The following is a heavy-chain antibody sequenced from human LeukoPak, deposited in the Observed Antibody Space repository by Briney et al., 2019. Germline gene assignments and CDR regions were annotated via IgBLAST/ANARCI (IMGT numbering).Heavy chain of an antibody. CDR1: GYTFTSYG. CDR3: ARAPTGRGYYYYYYYMDV. Sequence: GASVKVSCKASGYTFTSYGISWVRQAPGQGLEWMGWISAYNGNTNYAQKLQGRVTMTTGTSTSTAYMELRSLRSDDTAVYYCARAPTGRGYYYYYYYMDVWGKGTTVTVSS. D-gene: IGHD3-10*01. J-gene: IGHJ6*03. V-gene: IGHV1-18*01. CDR2: ISAYNGNT.